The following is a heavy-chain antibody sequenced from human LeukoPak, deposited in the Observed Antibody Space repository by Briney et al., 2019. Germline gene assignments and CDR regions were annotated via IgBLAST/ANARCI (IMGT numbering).Heavy chain of an antibody. Sequence: GGSLRLSCVASGFTFSSYEMNWVRQAPGKGLEWLSYIGSSDSTTHYADSVKGRFTISRDNAKNSLYLQMNSLRAEDTAVYYCARGYDSSGYYYVNAFDIWGQGTMVTVSS. CDR1: GFTFSSYE. CDR3: ARGYDSSGYYYVNAFDI. J-gene: IGHJ3*02. V-gene: IGHV3-48*03. D-gene: IGHD3-22*01. CDR2: IGSSDSTT.